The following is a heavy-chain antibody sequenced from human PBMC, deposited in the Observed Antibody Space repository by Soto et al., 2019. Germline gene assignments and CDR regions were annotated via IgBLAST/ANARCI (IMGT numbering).Heavy chain of an antibody. CDR3: AKDLYCSGGSCYWYFDL. D-gene: IGHD2-15*01. CDR1: GFTFSSYA. V-gene: IGHV3-23*01. J-gene: IGHJ2*01. Sequence: EVQLLESGGGLVQPGGSLRLSCAASGFTFSSYAMSWVRQAPGKGLEWVSAISGSGGSTYYEDSVKGRFTISRDNSKNTLYLQMNSLRAEDTAVYYCAKDLYCSGGSCYWYFDLWGRGTLVTVSS. CDR2: ISGSGGST.